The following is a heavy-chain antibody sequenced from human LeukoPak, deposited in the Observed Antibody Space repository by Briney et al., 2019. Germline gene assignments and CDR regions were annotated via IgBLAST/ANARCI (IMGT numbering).Heavy chain of an antibody. CDR2: ISAYNGNT. D-gene: IGHD6-13*01. V-gene: IGHV1-18*01. Sequence: GASVKVSCKASGYTFTSYGIIWVRQAPGQGLEWMGWISAYNGNTNYAQKLQGRVTMTTDTSTSTAYMELRSLRSDDTAVYYCARDRGSSWRSYYFDYWGQGTLVTVSS. CDR3: ARDRGSSWRSYYFDY. CDR1: GYTFTSYG. J-gene: IGHJ4*02.